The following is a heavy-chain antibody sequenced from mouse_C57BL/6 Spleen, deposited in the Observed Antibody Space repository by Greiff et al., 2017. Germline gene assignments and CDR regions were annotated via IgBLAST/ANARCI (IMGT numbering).Heavy chain of an antibody. CDR2: IDPENGDT. CDR3: TDYSNYPFAY. Sequence: EVQLQQSGAELVRPGASVKLSCTASGFNIKDDYMHWVKQRPEQGLEWIGWIDPENGDTEYASKFQGKATITADTSSNTAYLQLSSLTSEDTAVYYCTDYSNYPFAYWGQGTLVTVSA. V-gene: IGHV14-4*01. D-gene: IGHD2-5*01. CDR1: GFNIKDDY. J-gene: IGHJ3*01.